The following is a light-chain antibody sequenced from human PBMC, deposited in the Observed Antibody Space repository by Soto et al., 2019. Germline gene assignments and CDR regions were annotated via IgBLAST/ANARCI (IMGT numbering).Light chain of an antibody. J-gene: IGLJ2*01. Sequence: QSVLTQPPSVSGAPGQTITISCTGGSSNIGANYAVHWYQQLPETAPKLLIYNNINRPSGVPDRFSASKSGTSASLAITGLQAEDEAHYYCQSSDSSRNVVFGGGTKLTVL. CDR3: QSSDSSRNVV. CDR1: SSNIGANYA. V-gene: IGLV1-40*01. CDR2: NNI.